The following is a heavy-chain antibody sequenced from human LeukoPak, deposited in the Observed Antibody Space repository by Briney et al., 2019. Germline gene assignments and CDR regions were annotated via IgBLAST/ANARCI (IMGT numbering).Heavy chain of an antibody. D-gene: IGHD3-22*01. CDR1: GFTFSSYV. J-gene: IGHJ4*02. CDR2: ISDNGVTR. Sequence: PGGSLRLSCAASGFTFSSYVMNWVRQAPGKGLEWVSSISDNGVTRYYADSVKGRFTISRDNSKNTLYLQMNSLRAEDTAVYYCARDRYDSSGYYLDYWGQGTLVTVSS. CDR3: ARDRYDSSGYYLDY. V-gene: IGHV3-23*01.